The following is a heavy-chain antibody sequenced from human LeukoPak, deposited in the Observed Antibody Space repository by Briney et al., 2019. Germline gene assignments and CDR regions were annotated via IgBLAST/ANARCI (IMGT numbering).Heavy chain of an antibody. V-gene: IGHV3-23*01. CDR1: GLHFSGTA. Sequence: GGSLRLSCAASGLHFSGTAMRWVRQAPGKGLEWVSAISHDGRNAYYSDSVKGRFTISRDNSKKTVSLEMSSLTAADTGVYYCAKDGAQYSSGPECDPRGQGALVTVSP. CDR2: ISHDGRNA. J-gene: IGHJ5*02. D-gene: IGHD6-19*01. CDR3: AKDGAQYSSGPECDP.